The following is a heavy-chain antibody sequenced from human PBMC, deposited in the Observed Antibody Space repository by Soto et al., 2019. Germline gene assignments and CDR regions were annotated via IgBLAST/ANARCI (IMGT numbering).Heavy chain of an antibody. J-gene: IGHJ4*02. CDR2: ILPIIDIP. CDR1: GGTFRNYP. CDR3: ARGPLVVVNYFDS. D-gene: IGHD2-2*01. Sequence: QVQLVQSGAEVKKPGSSVKVSCKASGGTFRNYPINWVRQAPGQGLEWMGSILPIIDIPDYAQNFQARLTITADKSTSTAYMELSSLRSEDTAMYFCARGPLVVVNYFDSWGQGTLVTVSS. V-gene: IGHV1-69*02.